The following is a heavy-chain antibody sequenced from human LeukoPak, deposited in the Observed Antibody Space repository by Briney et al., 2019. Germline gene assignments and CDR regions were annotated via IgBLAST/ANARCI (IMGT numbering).Heavy chain of an antibody. CDR2: ISSSGSAI. CDR1: GFIFSNDA. D-gene: IGHD1-26*01. Sequence: GGSLRLSCAASGFIFSNDAMHWVCQAPGKGLEWVSYISSSGSAIYYADSVKGRFSISRDNAKNSLYLQINSLRAEDTAVYYCARVDSGSLRLLDYWGQGTLVTVSS. CDR3: ARVDSGSLRLLDY. J-gene: IGHJ4*02. V-gene: IGHV3-48*03.